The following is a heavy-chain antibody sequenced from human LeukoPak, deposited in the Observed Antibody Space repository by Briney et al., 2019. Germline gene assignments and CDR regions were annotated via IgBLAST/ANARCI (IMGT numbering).Heavy chain of an antibody. V-gene: IGHV3-48*03. Sequence: GGSLRLSCAASGFTFTSYEMNWVRQAPGKGLEWLSYISNSGSSTYYADSVKGRLTISRDNARNSLSLQMNSLRAEDTAIYYCARDTGSYTGMDVWGQGTTVTV. J-gene: IGHJ6*02. CDR2: ISNSGSST. D-gene: IGHD1-26*01. CDR1: GFTFTSYE. CDR3: ARDTGSYTGMDV.